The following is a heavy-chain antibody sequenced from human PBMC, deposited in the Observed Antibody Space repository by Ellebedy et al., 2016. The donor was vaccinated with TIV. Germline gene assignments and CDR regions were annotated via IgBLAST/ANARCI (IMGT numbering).Heavy chain of an antibody. D-gene: IGHD2-21*02. CDR1: GFTFSSNG. CDR3: ATSIKMIVTVIPSNYGMDV. V-gene: IGHV3-23*01. CDR2: ISGSGEST. J-gene: IGHJ6*02. Sequence: GESLKISXAASGFTFSSNGMHWVRQAPGKGLEWVSAISGSGESTYYADSVKGRFTISRDNSKNTLYLQMNSLRAEDTAVYYCATSIKMIVTVIPSNYGMDVWGQGTTVTVSS.